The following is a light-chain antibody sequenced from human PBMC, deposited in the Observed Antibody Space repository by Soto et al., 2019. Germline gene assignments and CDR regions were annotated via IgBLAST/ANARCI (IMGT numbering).Light chain of an antibody. V-gene: IGKV1-16*02. CDR3: QHYSSYPLT. CDR1: PGISNF. Sequence: DIQMTQSPSSLSASVGDRVTITCRASPGISNFLAWFQQKPGTAPKSLIYAASSLQSGVPSKFSGSGSVTDCTLTINSMQPEDFATDYCQHYSSYPLTFGQGTRLESK. J-gene: IGKJ5*01. CDR2: AAS.